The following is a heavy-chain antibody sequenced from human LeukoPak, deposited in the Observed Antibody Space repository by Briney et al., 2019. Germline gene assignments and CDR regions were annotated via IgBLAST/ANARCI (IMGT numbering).Heavy chain of an antibody. Sequence: GGSLRLSCAASGFTFSNYEMNWVRQAPGKGLDWVSYISSSGSTIYYADSVKGRFTISRDNAKNSLYLQMNSLRAEDTAVYYCARPVNYGGYDYYYYGMDVWGKGTTVTVSS. D-gene: IGHD5-12*01. CDR3: ARPVNYGGYDYYYYGMDV. J-gene: IGHJ6*04. V-gene: IGHV3-48*03. CDR2: ISSSGSTI. CDR1: GFTFSNYE.